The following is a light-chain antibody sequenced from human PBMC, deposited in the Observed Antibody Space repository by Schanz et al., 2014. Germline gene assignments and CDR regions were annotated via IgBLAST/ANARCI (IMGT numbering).Light chain of an antibody. CDR1: QSISSW. J-gene: IGKJ2*03. CDR2: DAS. CDR3: QQYNDNFMYS. Sequence: DIQMTQSPSTLSASVGDRVTITCRASQSISSWLAWYQQKPGKAPKLLIYDASSLESGVPSRFSGSGSGTEFTLTISSLQPDDFATYHCQQYNDNFMYSFGQGTKLEIK. V-gene: IGKV1-5*01.